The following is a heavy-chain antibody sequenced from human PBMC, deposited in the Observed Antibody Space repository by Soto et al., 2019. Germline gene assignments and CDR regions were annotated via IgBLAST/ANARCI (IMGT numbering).Heavy chain of an antibody. CDR3: ARPPYGSGSYYRGGVGY. CDR1: GFTFSIYW. Sequence: EVQLVESGGGLVQPGGSLRLSCAASGFTFSIYWMHWVRQVPGKGLVWVSRINSDGSSTNYADSVKGRFTISRDNAKNTLYLQMNSQRAEDTAVYYCARPPYGSGSYYRGGVGYWVQGILVTVSS. V-gene: IGHV3-74*01. CDR2: INSDGSST. D-gene: IGHD3-10*01. J-gene: IGHJ4*02.